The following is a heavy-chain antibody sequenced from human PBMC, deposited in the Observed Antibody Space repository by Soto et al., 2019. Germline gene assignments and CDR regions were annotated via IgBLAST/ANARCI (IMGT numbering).Heavy chain of an antibody. CDR1: GGSISSGGYS. J-gene: IGHJ4*02. CDR2: IYHSGST. CDR3: ARGEVVALGY. Sequence: PSETLCLTCAVSGGSISSGGYSWSWLRQPPGKGLEWIGYIYHSGSTYYNPSLKSRVTILVDRSKNQFSLKLSSVTAADTAVYYCARGEVVALGYWGQGTLVTVS. D-gene: IGHD2-15*01. V-gene: IGHV4-30-2*01.